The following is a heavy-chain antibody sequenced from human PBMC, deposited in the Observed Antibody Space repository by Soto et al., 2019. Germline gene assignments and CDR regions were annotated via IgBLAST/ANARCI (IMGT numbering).Heavy chain of an antibody. D-gene: IGHD2-2*01. CDR3: ARHGDIVVVPAAIPLAEVDY. CDR2: IDPSDSYT. J-gene: IGHJ4*02. Sequence: EVQLVQSGAEVKKPGESLRISCKGSGYSFTSYWISWVRQMPGKGLEWMGRIDPSDSYTNYSPSFQGHVTISADKSISTAYLQWSSLKASDTAMYYCARHGDIVVVPAAIPLAEVDYWGQGTLVTVSS. V-gene: IGHV5-10-1*03. CDR1: GYSFTSYW.